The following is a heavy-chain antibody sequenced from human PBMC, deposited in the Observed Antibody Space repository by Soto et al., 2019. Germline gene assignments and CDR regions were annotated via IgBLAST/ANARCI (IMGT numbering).Heavy chain of an antibody. CDR2: IDWDDDK. CDR1: GFSLSTSGMC. CDR3: ARSTYYYDSSGYEFYYFDY. Sequence: GPTLVNPTQTLTLTCTFSGFSLSTSGMCVSWIRQPPGKALEWLARIDWDDDKYYSTSLKTRLTISKDTSKNQVVLTMTNMGPVDTATYYCARSTYYYDSSGYEFYYFDYWGQGTLVTVSS. J-gene: IGHJ4*02. V-gene: IGHV2-70*11. D-gene: IGHD3-22*01.